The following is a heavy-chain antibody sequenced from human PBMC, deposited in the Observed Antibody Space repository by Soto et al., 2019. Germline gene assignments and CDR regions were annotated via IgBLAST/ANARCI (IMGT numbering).Heavy chain of an antibody. Sequence: GASVKVSCKASGGTFSSYTISWVRQAPGQGLEWMGRIIPILGIANYAQKFQGRVTITADKSTSTAYMELSSLRSEDTAVYYCARDSIPAAGTLDYWGQGTLVTVSS. CDR2: IIPILGIA. D-gene: IGHD6-13*01. CDR1: GGTFSSYT. J-gene: IGHJ4*02. V-gene: IGHV1-69*04. CDR3: ARDSIPAAGTLDY.